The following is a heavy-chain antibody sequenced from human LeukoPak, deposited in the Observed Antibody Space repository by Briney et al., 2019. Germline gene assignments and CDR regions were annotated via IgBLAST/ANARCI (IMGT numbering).Heavy chain of an antibody. J-gene: IGHJ5*02. CDR2: MNPNSGNT. CDR1: GYTYTSYD. D-gene: IGHD1-7*01. V-gene: IGHV1-8*03. CDR3: ARGIGLELLWFDP. Sequence: GASVKVSCKASGYTYTSYDINWVRQATGQGLEWMGWMNPNSGNTGYAQKFQGRVTITRNTSISTAYMELSSLRSEDTAVYYCARGIGLELLWFDPWGQGTLVTVSS.